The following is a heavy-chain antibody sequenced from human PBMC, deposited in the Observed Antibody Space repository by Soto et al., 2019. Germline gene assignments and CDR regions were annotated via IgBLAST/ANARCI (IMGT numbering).Heavy chain of an antibody. D-gene: IGHD2-8*02. J-gene: IGHJ3*02. Sequence: GWSLRLSCAASGFICSSYDMSWVRQAPGKGLEWVSTILVDGRTFYVDSVKGRFTISRDSSKNTVYLQMNSLTAGDTALYYCAKATATGGGAFDICGQGTMVTVS. CDR3: AKATATGGGAFDI. CDR1: GFICSSYD. CDR2: ILVDGRT. V-gene: IGHV3-23*01.